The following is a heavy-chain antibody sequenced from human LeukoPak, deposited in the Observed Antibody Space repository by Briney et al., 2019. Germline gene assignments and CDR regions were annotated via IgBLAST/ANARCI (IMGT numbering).Heavy chain of an antibody. CDR2: IYSGGST. CDR3: ARNEGYYDSSGYYYVAYFQH. Sequence: GGSLRLSCAASGFTVSSNYTSWVRQAPGKGLEWVSVIYSGGSTYYADSVKGRFTISRDNSKNTLYLQMNSLRAEDTAVYYCARNEGYYDSSGYYYVAYFQHWGQGTLVTVSS. CDR1: GFTVSSNY. J-gene: IGHJ1*01. V-gene: IGHV3-66*01. D-gene: IGHD3-22*01.